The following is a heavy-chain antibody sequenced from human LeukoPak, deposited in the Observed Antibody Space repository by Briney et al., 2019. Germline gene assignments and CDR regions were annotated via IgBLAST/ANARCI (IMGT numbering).Heavy chain of an antibody. Sequence: SQTLSLTCAISGDSVSSNSAAWNRIRQSPSRGLEWLGRTYYRSKWYNDYAVSVKSRISINPDTSKNQFSLQLNSVTPEDTAVYYCARENGDYPHFDYWGQGTLVTVSS. D-gene: IGHD4-17*01. CDR3: ARENGDYPHFDY. CDR2: TYYRSKWYN. CDR1: GDSVSSNSAA. J-gene: IGHJ4*02. V-gene: IGHV6-1*01.